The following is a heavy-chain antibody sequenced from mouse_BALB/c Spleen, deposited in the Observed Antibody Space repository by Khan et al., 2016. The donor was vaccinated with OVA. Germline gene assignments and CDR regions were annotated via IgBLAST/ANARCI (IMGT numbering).Heavy chain of an antibody. CDR1: GFSLSSYG. CDR2: IWSDGST. CDR3: ARQPYYHYYVMDY. D-gene: IGHD2-10*01. Sequence: QVQLKESGPGLVAPSQSLSITCTISGFSLSSYGIYWVRQPPGQGLEWLVVIWSDGSTTYNSTLKSRLSITKDNSKSQVFLKMNSLQTDDTAIYYCARQPYYHYYVMDYWGQGTSITVSS. V-gene: IGHV2-6-1*01. J-gene: IGHJ4*01.